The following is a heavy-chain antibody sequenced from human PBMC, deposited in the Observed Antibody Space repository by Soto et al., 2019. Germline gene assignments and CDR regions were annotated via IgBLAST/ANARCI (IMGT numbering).Heavy chain of an antibody. CDR1: GFTFSNAW. CDR2: IKSKTDGGTT. Sequence: GGSLILSCAASGFTFSNAWMSWVRQAPGKGLEWVSRIKSKTDGGTTDYAAPVKCRFTISRDDSKNTLYLQMNSLKTEDTAVYYCTTDFLASSSSHSDYYYYYGMDVWGQGTTVTVS. J-gene: IGHJ6*02. CDR3: TTDFLASSSSHSDYYYYYGMDV. V-gene: IGHV3-15*01. D-gene: IGHD6-6*01.